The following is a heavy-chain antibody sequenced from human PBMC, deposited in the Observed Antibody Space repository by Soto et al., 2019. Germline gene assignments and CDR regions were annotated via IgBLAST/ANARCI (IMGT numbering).Heavy chain of an antibody. J-gene: IGHJ6*02. V-gene: IGHV4-61*01. CDR1: RGSVNSGTYY. D-gene: IGHD3-16*01. Sequence: QVQLQESGPGLMKPSETLSLTCTVSRGSVNSGTYYWSWIRQPPGKGLEWIGYIHFSGSTNYNPSIKIRVTISLDKSKIQFSLNLRSETAADKAVYYCARLTPLLEHVSGAYYNGMDVWGQGTTITVSS. CDR3: ARLTPLLEHVSGAYYNGMDV. CDR2: IHFSGST.